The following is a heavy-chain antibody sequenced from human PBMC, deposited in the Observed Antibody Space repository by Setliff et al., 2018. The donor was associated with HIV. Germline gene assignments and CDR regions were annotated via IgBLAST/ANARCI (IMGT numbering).Heavy chain of an antibody. D-gene: IGHD4-17*01. CDR1: GFTLSSYV. V-gene: IGHV3-64D*09. J-gene: IGHJ6*03. CDR2: ISSNGGST. Sequence: GGSLRLSCSASGFTLSSYVMHWVRQAPGKGLEYVSAISSNGGSTYYADSVKGRFTISRDNSKNTLYLQMSSLRAEDTAVYYCVKARVDGDYYYYYYMDVWGKGTTVTVSS. CDR3: VKARVDGDYYYYYYMDV.